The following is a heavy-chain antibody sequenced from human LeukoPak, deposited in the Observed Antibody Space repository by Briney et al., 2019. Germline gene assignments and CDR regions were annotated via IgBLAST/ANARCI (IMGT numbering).Heavy chain of an antibody. V-gene: IGHV4-61*02. D-gene: IGHD4-11*01. CDR3: AREDYSNDFDY. J-gene: IGHJ4*02. CDR2: IYTSGSA. CDR1: GGSISSGSYY. Sequence: SQTLSLTCTVSGGSISSGSYYWSWIRQPAGKGLEWIGRIYTSGSANYNPSLKSRVTISVDTSKNQFSLKLSSVTAADTAVYYCAREDYSNDFDYWGQGTLVTVSS.